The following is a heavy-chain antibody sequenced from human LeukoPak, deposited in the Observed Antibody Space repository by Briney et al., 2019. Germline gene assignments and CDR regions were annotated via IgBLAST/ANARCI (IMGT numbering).Heavy chain of an antibody. CDR3: ARVSRGKWELLGAHDY. CDR2: ISTSSSYI. CDR1: GFTLSSYS. V-gene: IGHV3-21*01. Sequence: GGSLRLSCAASGFTLSSYSMNWVRQAPGKGLEWVSSISTSSSYIYYTDSMKGRFTVSRDNARNSLYLEMNSLRAEDTAVYYCARVSRGKWELLGAHDYWGQGTLVTVSS. J-gene: IGHJ4*02. D-gene: IGHD1-26*01.